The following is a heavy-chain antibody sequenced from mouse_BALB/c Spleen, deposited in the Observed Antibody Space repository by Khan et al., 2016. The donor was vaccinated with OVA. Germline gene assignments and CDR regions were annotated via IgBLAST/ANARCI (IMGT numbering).Heavy chain of an antibody. CDR3: ARRRIFDGYYGGPMDY. D-gene: IGHD2-3*01. V-gene: IGHV5-17*02. Sequence: EVELVESGGNLVQPGGSRKLSCAASGFTFSGFGMHWVRQAPEKGLEWVAYISSGSSTIYYADTVKGRFTISRDNPKNTLFLQMTSLRSEDTAIDYCARRRIFDGYYGGPMDYWGQGTSVTVSS. CDR1: GFTFSGFG. CDR2: ISSGSSTI. J-gene: IGHJ4*01.